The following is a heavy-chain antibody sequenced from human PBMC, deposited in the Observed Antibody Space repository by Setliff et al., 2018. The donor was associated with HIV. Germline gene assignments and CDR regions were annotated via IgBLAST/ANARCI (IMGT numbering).Heavy chain of an antibody. V-gene: IGHV1-18*01. Sequence: GASVKVSCKASGYTFTSYGISWVRQAPGQGLEWMGWISAYNGNTNYAQKLQGRVTMTTDTSTSTAYMELRSLRSDDTAVYYCAGDVITDDYAAFDIWGQGTMVTVSS. J-gene: IGHJ3*02. CDR1: GYTFTSYG. D-gene: IGHD3-22*01. CDR3: AGDVITDDYAAFDI. CDR2: ISAYNGNT.